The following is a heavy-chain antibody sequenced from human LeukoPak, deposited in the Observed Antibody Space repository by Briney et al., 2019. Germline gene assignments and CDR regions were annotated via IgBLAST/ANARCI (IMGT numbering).Heavy chain of an antibody. CDR3: ARDPLAVAGISPNWFDP. V-gene: IGHV4-4*07. CDR2: IYSTGIT. D-gene: IGHD6-19*01. CDR1: RGSLNHYD. J-gene: IGHJ5*02. Sequence: SEILYLTRTVSRGSLNHYDWSWIRQPAGKGLEWIGRIYSTGITHYNPTLKSRVTLSVDTSKSQFSLTLSSVTAADTAVYYCARDPLAVAGISPNWFDPWGQGTLVTVSS.